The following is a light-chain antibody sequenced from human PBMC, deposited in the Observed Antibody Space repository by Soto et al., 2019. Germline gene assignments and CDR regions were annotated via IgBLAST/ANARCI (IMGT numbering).Light chain of an antibody. J-gene: IGKJ1*01. CDR2: SAS. Sequence: EIVLTQSPGNLSLSPGERGTLSCRASQNLGTLYLAWFQQKSGQAPRLLIYSASRRATGIPDRFTGSGSGTDFTLTINRVEPEDFAVYFCQQYAGSPRTFGQGTKVDIK. CDR3: QQYAGSPRT. CDR1: QNLGTLY. V-gene: IGKV3-20*01.